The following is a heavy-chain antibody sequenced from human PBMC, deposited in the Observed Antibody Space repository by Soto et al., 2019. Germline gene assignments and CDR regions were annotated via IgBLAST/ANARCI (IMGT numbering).Heavy chain of an antibody. Sequence: ASVKVSCKASGYTFTSYDINWVRQATGQGLEWMGWMNPNSGNTGYAQKFQGRVTMTRNTSISTAYMELSSLRSEDTAAYYCARGRKYSGYDYWYYFDYWGQGTLVTVSS. J-gene: IGHJ4*02. V-gene: IGHV1-8*01. CDR2: MNPNSGNT. CDR3: ARGRKYSGYDYWYYFDY. CDR1: GYTFTSYD. D-gene: IGHD5-12*01.